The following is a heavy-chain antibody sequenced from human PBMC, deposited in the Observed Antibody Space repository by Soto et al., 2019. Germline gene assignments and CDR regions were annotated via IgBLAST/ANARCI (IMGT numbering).Heavy chain of an antibody. CDR2: ISGSGGST. CDR3: AKVGIAAAGTFFGAFDI. CDR1: GFTFSSYA. V-gene: IGHV3-23*01. D-gene: IGHD6-13*01. Sequence: GSLRLSCAASGFTFSSYAMSWVRQAPGKGLEWVSAISGSGGSTYYADSVKGRFTISRDNSKNTLYLQMNSLRAEDTAVYYCAKVGIAAAGTFFGAFDIWGQGTMVTVSS. J-gene: IGHJ3*02.